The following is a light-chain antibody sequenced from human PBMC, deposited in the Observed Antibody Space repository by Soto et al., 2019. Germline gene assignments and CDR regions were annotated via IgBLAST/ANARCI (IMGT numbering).Light chain of an antibody. V-gene: IGKV3-20*01. CDR1: QSVSNNY. Sequence: EIVLTQSPGTLSLSPGERATLSCRASQSVSNNYLAWYQQKPGQAPRLLMYGASSRATGIPDRFSGSGSGTDFTLTISRLEPEDFAVYYCHQYGSSPLRFGGGTKVDI. CDR2: GAS. J-gene: IGKJ4*01. CDR3: HQYGSSPLR.